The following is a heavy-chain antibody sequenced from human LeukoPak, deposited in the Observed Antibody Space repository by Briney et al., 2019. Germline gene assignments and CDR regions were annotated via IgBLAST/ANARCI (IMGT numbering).Heavy chain of an antibody. CDR2: IIPIFGTA. D-gene: IGHD2-2*01. J-gene: IGHJ4*02. CDR1: GGTFSSYA. Sequence: SVKVSCKASGGTFSSYAISWVRQAPGQGLEWMGGIIPIFGTANYAQKFQGRVTITADESTSTAYMELSSLSSEDTAVYYCARYVVVPAELDYWGKGTLVTASS. CDR3: ARYVVVPAELDY. V-gene: IGHV1-69*13.